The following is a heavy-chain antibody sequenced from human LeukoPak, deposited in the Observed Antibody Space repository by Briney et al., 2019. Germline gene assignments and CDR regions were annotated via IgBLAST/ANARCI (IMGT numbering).Heavy chain of an antibody. CDR1: GFTFSSYW. V-gene: IGHV3-74*01. J-gene: IGHJ4*02. D-gene: IGHD4-17*01. CDR3: VRASTTVPNLLDY. CDR2: TKGDGSDT. Sequence: GGSLRLSCAASGFTFSSYWMHWVRQTPGKGLVWVSRTKGDGSDTLYADSVKGRFTISRDNSKNTLYLQTSSLGADGTAVYYCVRASTTVPNLLDYWGQGALVSVSS.